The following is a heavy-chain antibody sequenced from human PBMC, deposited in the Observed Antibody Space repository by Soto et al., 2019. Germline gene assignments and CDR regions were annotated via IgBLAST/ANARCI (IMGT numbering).Heavy chain of an antibody. J-gene: IGHJ4*02. CDR1: GDSISSYYW. CDR2: ISWNDDK. V-gene: IGHV2-5*01. CDR3: VHRGGLEWPRFDF. Sequence: TLSLTCTVSGDSISSYYWSWIRQPPGKGLEWIALISWNDDKRYSPSLESRLTITKDTSKFQVVLTMTNMDPVDTATYYCVHRGGLEWPRFDFWGQGTLVTVSS. D-gene: IGHD3-3*01.